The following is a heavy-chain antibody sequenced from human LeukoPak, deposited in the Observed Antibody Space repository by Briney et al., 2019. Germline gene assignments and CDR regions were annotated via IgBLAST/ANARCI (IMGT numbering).Heavy chain of an antibody. V-gene: IGHV4-34*01. D-gene: IGHD5-18*01. CDR3: ARGPPIQLLHCYFDY. CDR2: INHSGST. J-gene: IGHJ4*02. Sequence: SETLSLTCAVYGGSFSGYYWSWIRQPPGKGLEWIGEINHSGSTNYNPSLKSRVTISVDTSRNQFSLNLSSVTAADTAVYYCARGPPIQLLHCYFDYWGQGTLVTVSS. CDR1: GGSFSGYY.